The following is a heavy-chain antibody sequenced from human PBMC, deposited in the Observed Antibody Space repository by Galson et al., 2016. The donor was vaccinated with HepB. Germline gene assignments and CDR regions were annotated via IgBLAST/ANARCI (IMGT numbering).Heavy chain of an antibody. CDR3: ARSYYDFWSGLGY. Sequence: SLRLSCAASGFTVRSNYMTWVRQAPGQGLEWVSVIYSGGYTYYADSVKGRFTISRDDSKNTVYLQMNSLRAEDTAVHYCARSYYDFWSGLGYWGQGTLVTVSS. V-gene: IGHV3-53*01. J-gene: IGHJ4*02. D-gene: IGHD3-3*01. CDR1: GFTVRSNY. CDR2: IYSGGYT.